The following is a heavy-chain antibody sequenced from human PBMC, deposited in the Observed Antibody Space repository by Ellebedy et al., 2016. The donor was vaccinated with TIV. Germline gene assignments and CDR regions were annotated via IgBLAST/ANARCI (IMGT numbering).Heavy chain of an antibody. CDR2: IIPIFGTA. CDR3: AREGELGSFDY. V-gene: IGHV1-69*13. Sequence: SVKVSCXASAGTFSSYAISWVRQAPGQGLEWMGGIIPIFGTANYAQKFQGRVTITADESTSTAYMELSSLRSEDTAVYYCAREGELGSFDYWGQGTLVTVSS. D-gene: IGHD7-27*01. J-gene: IGHJ4*02. CDR1: AGTFSSYA.